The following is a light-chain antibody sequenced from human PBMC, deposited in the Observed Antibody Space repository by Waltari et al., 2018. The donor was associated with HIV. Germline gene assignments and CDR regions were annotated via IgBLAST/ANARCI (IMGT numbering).Light chain of an antibody. CDR1: SSNIGSNT. J-gene: IGLJ1*01. Sequence: QSVLTQPPSASGTPGQRVTISCSGSSSNIGSNTVNWYQQLPGTAPKLRIYSNNQRPSGVPDRFSGSKSGTSASLAISGLQSEDEATYYCNSYTTSNTYVFGSGTKVTV. CDR3: NSYTTSNTYV. CDR2: SNN. V-gene: IGLV1-44*01.